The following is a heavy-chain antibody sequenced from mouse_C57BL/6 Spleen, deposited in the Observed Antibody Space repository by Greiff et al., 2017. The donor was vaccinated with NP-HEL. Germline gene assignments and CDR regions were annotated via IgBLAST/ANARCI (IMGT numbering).Heavy chain of an antibody. J-gene: IGHJ2*01. Sequence: QVQLQQSGAELVRPGSSVKLSCKASGYTFTSYWMHWVKQRPIQGLEWIGNIDPSDSETHYNQKFKDKATLTVDKSSSTAYMQLSSLTSEDSAVYYCARGARTTVEDYWGQGTTLTVSS. D-gene: IGHD1-1*01. CDR3: ARGARTTVEDY. CDR1: GYTFTSYW. CDR2: IDPSDSET. V-gene: IGHV1-52*01.